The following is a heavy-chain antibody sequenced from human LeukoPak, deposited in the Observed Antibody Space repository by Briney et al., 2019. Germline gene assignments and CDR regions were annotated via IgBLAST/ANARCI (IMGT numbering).Heavy chain of an antibody. Sequence: SETLSLTCTVSGGSISSSSYYWGWIRQPPGKGLEWIGSIYYSGSTYYNPSLKSRVTISVDTSKNQFSLKLSSVTAADTAVYYCARFWRSSWYFDYWGQGTLVTVSS. CDR2: IYYSGST. CDR3: ARFWRSSWYFDY. D-gene: IGHD6-13*01. CDR1: GGSISSSSYY. J-gene: IGHJ4*02. V-gene: IGHV4-39*01.